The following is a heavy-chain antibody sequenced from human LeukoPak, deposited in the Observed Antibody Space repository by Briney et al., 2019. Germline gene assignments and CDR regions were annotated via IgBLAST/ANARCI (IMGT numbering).Heavy chain of an antibody. CDR2: INPNSGGT. Sequence: GASVKVSCKASGYTFTGYYMHWVRQAPGQGLEWMGWINPNSGGTNYAQKFQGRVTMTRDTSISTAYMELSRLRSDDTAVYYCARGYYDSSGYYPISTANDYWGQGTLVTVSS. D-gene: IGHD3-22*01. V-gene: IGHV1-2*02. CDR3: ARGYYDSSGYYPISTANDY. J-gene: IGHJ4*02. CDR1: GYTFTGYY.